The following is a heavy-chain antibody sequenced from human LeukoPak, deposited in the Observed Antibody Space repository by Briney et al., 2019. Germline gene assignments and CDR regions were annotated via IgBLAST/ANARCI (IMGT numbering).Heavy chain of an antibody. J-gene: IGHJ3*02. D-gene: IGHD6-13*01. Sequence: GGSLRLSCAASGFTFDDYGMSWVRQAPGKGLEWVSSISSGSSFIYYADSVKGRFTISRDNAKNSLYLQMNSLRAEDTAVYYCARDSGSPQDAFDIWGQGTMVTVSS. CDR3: ARDSGSPQDAFDI. V-gene: IGHV3-21*01. CDR2: ISSGSSFI. CDR1: GFTFDDYG.